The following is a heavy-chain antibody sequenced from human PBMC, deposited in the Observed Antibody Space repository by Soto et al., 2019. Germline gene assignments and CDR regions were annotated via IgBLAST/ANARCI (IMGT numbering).Heavy chain of an antibody. CDR3: AKSGYCSSTSCSYYYYYYMDV. Sequence: PGGSLRLSCAASGFTFSSYGMHWVRQAPGKGLEWVAVISYDGSNKYYADSVKGRFTISRDNSKNTLYLQMNSLRAEDTAVYYCAKSGYCSSTSCSYYYYYYMDVWGKGTTVTVSS. CDR2: ISYDGSNK. J-gene: IGHJ6*03. V-gene: IGHV3-30*18. CDR1: GFTFSSYG. D-gene: IGHD2-2*01.